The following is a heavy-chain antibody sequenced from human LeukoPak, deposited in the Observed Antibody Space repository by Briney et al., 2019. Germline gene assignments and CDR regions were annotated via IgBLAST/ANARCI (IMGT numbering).Heavy chain of an antibody. V-gene: IGHV3-48*04. J-gene: IGHJ4*02. CDR3: ARVSGDRTEYFDS. CDR1: GFTFSRYA. Sequence: GGSLRLSCAASGFTFSRYAMNWVRQAPGVGLQWISYITGSSRIIYYADSVKGRFTISRDNAKTSLYLQMNSLRAEDTAVYYCARVSGDRTEYFDSWGQGTLVTVSS. CDR2: ITGSSRII. D-gene: IGHD1/OR15-1a*01.